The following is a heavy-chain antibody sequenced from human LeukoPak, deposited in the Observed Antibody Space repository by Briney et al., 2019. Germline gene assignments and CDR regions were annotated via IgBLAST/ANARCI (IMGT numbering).Heavy chain of an antibody. Sequence: GGSLRLSCAASGFRFNTYWMSWVRQAPGKGLEWVANIKQDGNEKYYADSVKGRFTISRDNGKNSLDLQMNSLRAEDTAMYYCARATGEVPVRGWAFDIWGQGTMVTVSS. CDR2: IKQDGNEK. CDR1: GFRFNTYW. CDR3: ARATGEVPVRGWAFDI. D-gene: IGHD2-15*01. V-gene: IGHV3-7*03. J-gene: IGHJ3*02.